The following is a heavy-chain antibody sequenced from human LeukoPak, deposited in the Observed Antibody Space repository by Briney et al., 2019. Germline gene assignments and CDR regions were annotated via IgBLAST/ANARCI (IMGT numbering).Heavy chain of an antibody. J-gene: IGHJ4*02. CDR3: ARERVRWEYCSGGSCYLFDY. V-gene: IGHV4-4*07. CDR2: IYTSGST. D-gene: IGHD2-15*01. CDR1: GGSISSYY. Sequence: PSETLSLTCTVSGGSISSYYWSWIRQPAGKGLEWIGRIYTSGSTNYNPSLKSRVTISVDTSKNQFSLKLSSVTAADTAVYYCARERVRWEYCSGGSCYLFDYWGQGTLVTVSS.